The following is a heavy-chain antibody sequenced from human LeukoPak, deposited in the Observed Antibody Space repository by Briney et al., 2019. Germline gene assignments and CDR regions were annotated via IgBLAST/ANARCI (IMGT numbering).Heavy chain of an antibody. Sequence: ASVKVSCKASGGTFSSYAISWVRQAPGQGLEWMGIINPSGGSTSYAQKFQGRVTMTRDTSTSTVYMELSSLRSEDTAVYYCARGWTSGSSSWYGNWFDPWGQGTLVTVSS. J-gene: IGHJ5*02. CDR2: INPSGGST. CDR3: ARGWTSGSSSWYGNWFDP. V-gene: IGHV1-46*01. CDR1: GGTFSSYA. D-gene: IGHD6-13*01.